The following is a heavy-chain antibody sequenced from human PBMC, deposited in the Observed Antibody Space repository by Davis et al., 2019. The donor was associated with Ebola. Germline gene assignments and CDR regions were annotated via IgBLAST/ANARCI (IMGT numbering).Heavy chain of an antibody. CDR1: GFTFSSYS. V-gene: IGHV3-48*02. D-gene: IGHD5-12*01. CDR2: ISSSSSTI. Sequence: GESLKISCAASGFTFSSYSMNWVRQAPGKGLEWVSYISSSSSTIYYADSVKGRFTISRDNAKNSLNLQMNSLRDKYTAVYYCARDNSAYESADLEYWGQGTLVTVSS. J-gene: IGHJ4*02. CDR3: ARDNSAYESADLEY.